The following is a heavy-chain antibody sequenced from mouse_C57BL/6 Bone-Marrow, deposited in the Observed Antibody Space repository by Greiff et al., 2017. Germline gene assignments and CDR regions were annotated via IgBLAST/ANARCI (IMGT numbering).Heavy chain of an antibody. CDR3: TTTYDYDDGFAY. J-gene: IGHJ3*01. CDR1: GFNIKDDY. V-gene: IGHV14-4*01. CDR2: IGPENGDT. D-gene: IGHD2-4*01. Sequence: EVQLQQSGAELVRPGASVKLSCTASGFNIKDDYMHWVKQRPEQGLEWIGWIGPENGDTEYASKFQGKATITEDTSSNTAYLQLSSLTSDDTAVYDSTTTYDYDDGFAYWGQGTLVTVSA.